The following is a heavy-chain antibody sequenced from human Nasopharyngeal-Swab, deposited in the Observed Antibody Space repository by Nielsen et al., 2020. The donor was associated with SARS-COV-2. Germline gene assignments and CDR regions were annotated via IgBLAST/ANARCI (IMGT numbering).Heavy chain of an antibody. V-gene: IGHV5-10-1*01. CDR2: IDPSDSYT. J-gene: IGHJ4*02. CDR1: GYSFTNYW. D-gene: IGHD3-10*01. CDR3: ARHEERLLWFGELYR. Sequence: GESLKISCKGSGYSFTNYWISWVRQMPGKGLEWMGRIDPSDSYTNYSPSFQGHVTISADKSISTAYLQWSSLKASDTAMYYCARHEERLLWFGELYRWGQGTLVTVSS.